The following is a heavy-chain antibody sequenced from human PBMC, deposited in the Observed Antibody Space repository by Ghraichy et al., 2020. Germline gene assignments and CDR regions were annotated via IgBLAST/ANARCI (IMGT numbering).Heavy chain of an antibody. V-gene: IGHV3-23*01. J-gene: IGHJ4*02. CDR3: AKHDIVVVPAAPYWVEQQLGNDFDY. CDR2: ISGSVGST. CDR1: GFTFSSYA. Sequence: GSLRLSCAASGFTFSSYAMSWVRQAPGKGLEWVSAISGSVGSTYYADSVKGRFTISRDNSKNTLYLQMNSLRAEDTAVYYCAKHDIVVVPAAPYWVEQQLGNDFDYWGQGTRVTGSS. D-gene: IGHD2-2*01.